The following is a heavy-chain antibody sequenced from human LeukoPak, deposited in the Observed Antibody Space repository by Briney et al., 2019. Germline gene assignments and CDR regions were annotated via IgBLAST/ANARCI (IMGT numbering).Heavy chain of an antibody. Sequence: PGGSLRLSCAASGFTFSSYAMSWVRQAPGKGLEWVANIKQDGSEKYYVDSVKGRFTISRDNAKNSLYLQMNSLRAEDTAVYYCARALYYDISLDYWGQGTLVTVSS. D-gene: IGHD3-9*01. CDR1: GFTFSSYA. CDR3: ARALYYDISLDY. J-gene: IGHJ4*02. CDR2: IKQDGSEK. V-gene: IGHV3-7*04.